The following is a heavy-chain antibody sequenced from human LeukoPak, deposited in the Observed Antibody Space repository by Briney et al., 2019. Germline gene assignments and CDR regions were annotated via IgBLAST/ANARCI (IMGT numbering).Heavy chain of an antibody. CDR3: ATTASPRGYSGYDPWGYYFDY. D-gene: IGHD5-12*01. Sequence: GSSVKVSCKASGGTFSSYAISWVRQAPGQGLGWMGGIIPIFGTANYAQKFQGRVTITADESTSTAYMELSSLRSEDTAVYYCATTASPRGYSGYDPWGYYFDYWGQGTLVTVSS. CDR1: GGTFSSYA. CDR2: IIPIFGTA. J-gene: IGHJ4*02. V-gene: IGHV1-69*01.